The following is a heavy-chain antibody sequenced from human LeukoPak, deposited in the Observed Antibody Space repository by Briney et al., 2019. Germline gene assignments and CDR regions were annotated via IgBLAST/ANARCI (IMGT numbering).Heavy chain of an antibody. CDR1: GGSISSSSYY. D-gene: IGHD3-10*01. Sequence: SETLSLTCTVSGGSISSSSYYWGWIRQPPGKGLEWIGSIYYSGSTYYNPSLKSRVTISVDTSKNQFSLKLSSVTAADTAVYYCARMGFLLWFGDDFDYWGQGTLVTVSS. J-gene: IGHJ4*02. V-gene: IGHV4-39*07. CDR3: ARMGFLLWFGDDFDY. CDR2: IYYSGST.